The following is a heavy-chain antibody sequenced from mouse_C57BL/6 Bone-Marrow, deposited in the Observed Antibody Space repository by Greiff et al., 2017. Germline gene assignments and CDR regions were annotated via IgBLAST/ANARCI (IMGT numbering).Heavy chain of an antibody. CDR3: ARLLRY. D-gene: IGHD1-1*01. J-gene: IGHJ2*01. CDR2: INPGSGGT. CDR1: GYAFTNYL. V-gene: IGHV1-54*01. Sequence: QVQLQQSGAELVRPGTSVKVSCKASGYAFTNYLIEWVKQRPGQGLEWIGVINPGSGGTNYNEKFKGKATLTADKSSSTAYMQLRSLTSEDSAVYFCARLLRYWGQGTTLTVSS.